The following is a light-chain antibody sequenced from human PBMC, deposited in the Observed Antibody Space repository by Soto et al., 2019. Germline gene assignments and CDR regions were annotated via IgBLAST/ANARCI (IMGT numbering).Light chain of an antibody. V-gene: IGLV2-14*01. CDR3: SSYTSSSIYVV. Sequence: QSALTQPASVSGSPGQSITISCTGTSSDVGGYNYVSWYQQHPGKAPKLMIYDVSNRPSGVSNRFSGSKSGNTASLTISGLQAEDEADYYCSSYTSSSIYVVFGGGPKLTVL. CDR2: DVS. CDR1: SSDVGGYNY. J-gene: IGLJ2*01.